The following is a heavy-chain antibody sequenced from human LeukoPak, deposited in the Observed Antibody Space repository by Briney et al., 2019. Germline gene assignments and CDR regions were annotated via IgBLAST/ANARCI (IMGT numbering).Heavy chain of an antibody. Sequence: NTSETLSLTCTVSGGSVNSYYWSWIRQPAGKGLQWIGHIYASGSNDYNPSLKSRVTMSLDMAKNQFSLRLTSVTAADTAVYFCARHSSLPYYFGMDVWGQGTTVTVSS. V-gene: IGHV4-4*07. J-gene: IGHJ6*02. CDR1: GGSVNSYY. D-gene: IGHD1-26*01. CDR3: ARHSSLPYYFGMDV. CDR2: IYASGSN.